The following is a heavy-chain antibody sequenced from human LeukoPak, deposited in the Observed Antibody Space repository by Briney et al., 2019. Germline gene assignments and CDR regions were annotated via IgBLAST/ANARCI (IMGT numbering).Heavy chain of an antibody. V-gene: IGHV4-34*01. J-gene: IGHJ4*02. CDR1: GGSFSGHY. Sequence: SETLSLTCAVYGGSFSGHYWSWIRQPPGKGLEWIGEINHSGSTNYNPSLKSRVTISVDTSKNQFSLNLSSVTTDDTAVYYCARLESSGYYPGYWGQGTLVTVS. D-gene: IGHD3-22*01. CDR3: ARLESSGYYPGY. CDR2: INHSGST.